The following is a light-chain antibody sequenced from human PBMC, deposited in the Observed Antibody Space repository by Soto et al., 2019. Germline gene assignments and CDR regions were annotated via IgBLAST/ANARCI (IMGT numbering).Light chain of an antibody. J-gene: IGLJ2*01. Sequence: QSVLTQPASVSGSPGQSITISCTGTSSDVGGYDYVSWYQQHPGKVPKLMIYDVSSRPSGVSNRFSGSKSGNTASLTISGLQAEDGGDYYCSSYASSSTLVFGGGTKLTVL. V-gene: IGLV2-14*01. CDR1: SSDVGGYDY. CDR3: SSYASSSTLV. CDR2: DVS.